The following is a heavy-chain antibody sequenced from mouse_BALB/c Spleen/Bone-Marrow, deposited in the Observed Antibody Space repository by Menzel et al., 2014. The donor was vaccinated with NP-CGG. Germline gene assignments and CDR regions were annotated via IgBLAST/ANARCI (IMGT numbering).Heavy chain of an antibody. Sequence: EVKVVDSGAELVKPGASVKLSCTASGFNIKDTYMHWVKQRPEQGLEWIGRIDPANDYTKYDPKFQGKATITTDTSSNAASLQLSSLTSEDTAVYYCATLTGTFDYWGQGTTLTVSS. V-gene: IGHV14-3*02. CDR2: IDPANDYT. D-gene: IGHD4-1*01. J-gene: IGHJ2*01. CDR3: ATLTGTFDY. CDR1: GFNIKDTY.